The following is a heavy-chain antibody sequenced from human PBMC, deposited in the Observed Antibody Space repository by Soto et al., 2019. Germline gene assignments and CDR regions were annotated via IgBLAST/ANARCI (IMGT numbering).Heavy chain of an antibody. CDR1: GFTFRSYG. CDR2: TIGSGDST. V-gene: IGHV3-23*01. D-gene: IGHD6-19*01. CDR3: VKDRAFRTVAGTDH. J-gene: IGHJ4*02. Sequence: GGSLRLSCTVSGFTFRSYGMNWVRQAPGGGLEWVSNTIGSGDSTSYADSVKGRFTISRDNSQNTLFLQMDSLRVEDTGTYYCVKDRAFRTVAGTDHWGQGTLVTVSS.